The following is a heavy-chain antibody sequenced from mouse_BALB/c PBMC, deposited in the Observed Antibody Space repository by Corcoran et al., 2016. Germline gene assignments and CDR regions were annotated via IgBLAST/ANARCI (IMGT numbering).Heavy chain of an antibody. Sequence: EVQRQQSGAELVKPGASVKLSCTASGFNIKDTYMHWVKQRPEQGLEWIGRIDPANGNTKYDPKFQGKATITADTSSNTAYLQLSSLTSEDTAVYYCAPFYYGNYAMDSWGQGTSVTVSS. J-gene: IGHJ4*01. D-gene: IGHD2-1*01. V-gene: IGHV14-3*02. CDR1: GFNIKDTY. CDR3: APFYYGNYAMDS. CDR2: IDPANGNT.